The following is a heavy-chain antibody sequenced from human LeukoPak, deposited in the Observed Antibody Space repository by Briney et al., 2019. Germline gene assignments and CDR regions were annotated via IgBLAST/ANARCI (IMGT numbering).Heavy chain of an antibody. D-gene: IGHD3-10*01. V-gene: IGHV1-18*01. J-gene: IGHJ4*02. Sequence: GASVKVSCKTSGYTFTSFGLSWVRQAPGQGLEWMGWISTYSGETNYAQKLQGRVTMTTDTSTSTAYMELRSLRSDDTAVYYCARDRRNYYGSGSQNRALGYWGQGTLVTVSS. CDR1: GYTFTSFG. CDR2: ISTYSGET. CDR3: ARDRRNYYGSGSQNRALGY.